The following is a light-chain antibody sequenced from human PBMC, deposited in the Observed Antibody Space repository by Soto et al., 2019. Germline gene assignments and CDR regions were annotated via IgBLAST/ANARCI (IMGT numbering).Light chain of an antibody. CDR3: QQYAHLPLT. J-gene: IGKJ4*01. CDR1: QDISTL. CDR2: DAS. Sequence: DIRMTQSPSSLSASVGDRVIITCQANQDISTLLNWFQQKPGKAPKLLISDASILESGVPSRVSGSGSGTDFTFTITSLQHEDFATYYCQQYAHLPLTFGGGTKVEIK. V-gene: IGKV1-33*01.